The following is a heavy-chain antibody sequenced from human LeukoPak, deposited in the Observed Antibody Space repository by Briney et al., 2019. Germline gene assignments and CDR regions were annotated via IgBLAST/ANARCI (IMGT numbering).Heavy chain of an antibody. Sequence: GASVKVSCKASGYTFTSYYMHWVRQAPGQGLEWMGIINPSGGSTSYAQKFQGRVTMTRDTSTSTVYMELSSLRSEDTAVYYCARDLGAYYDSLVSYFDYWGQGTLVTVSS. J-gene: IGHJ4*02. CDR3: ARDLGAYYDSLVSYFDY. D-gene: IGHD3-22*01. CDR2: INPSGGST. CDR1: GYTFTSYY. V-gene: IGHV1-46*01.